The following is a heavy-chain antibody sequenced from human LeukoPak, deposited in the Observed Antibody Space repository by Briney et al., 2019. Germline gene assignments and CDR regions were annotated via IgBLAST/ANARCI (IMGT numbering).Heavy chain of an antibody. CDR1: GFTFSSYG. CDR3: AKDGGLWVSAHWGDS. D-gene: IGHD7-27*01. Sequence: GGSLRLSCAASGFTFSSYGMSWVRQAPGKGLEWVSAIGGRDGSTYYADSVKGRFTVSRDNSKNTLFLQMNSLRAEDTAVYYCAKDGGLWVSAHWGDSWGRGTLVTVSS. J-gene: IGHJ4*02. V-gene: IGHV3-23*01. CDR2: IGGRDGST.